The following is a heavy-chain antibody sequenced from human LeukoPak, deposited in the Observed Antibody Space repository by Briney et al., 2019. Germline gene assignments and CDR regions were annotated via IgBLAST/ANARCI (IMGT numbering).Heavy chain of an antibody. CDR1: GYTFTGYY. Sequence: ASVKVSCKASGYTFTGYYMHWVRQAPGQGLEWMGWINPNSGGTNYAQKFQGRVTMTRDTSISTAYMELSRLRSDDTAVYYCASTPVAAGKGFDYWGQGTLVTVSS. D-gene: IGHD6-13*01. J-gene: IGHJ4*02. CDR2: INPNSGGT. CDR3: ASTPVAAGKGFDY. V-gene: IGHV1-2*02.